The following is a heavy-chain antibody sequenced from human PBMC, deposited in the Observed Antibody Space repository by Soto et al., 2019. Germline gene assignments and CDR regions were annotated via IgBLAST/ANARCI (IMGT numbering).Heavy chain of an antibody. CDR3: ASYYYDSSGYYHYFDY. CDR1: GFTFSSYA. Sequence: EVQLSESGGGLVQPGGSLRLSCAASGFTFSSYAMSWVRQAPGKGLEWVAVISGSGGSTYYADSVKGRFTISRDNSKNTVYLQMNSLRAEDTASYYCASYYYDSSGYYHYFDYWGQGTLVTVSS. D-gene: IGHD3-22*01. V-gene: IGHV3-23*01. CDR2: ISGSGGST. J-gene: IGHJ4*02.